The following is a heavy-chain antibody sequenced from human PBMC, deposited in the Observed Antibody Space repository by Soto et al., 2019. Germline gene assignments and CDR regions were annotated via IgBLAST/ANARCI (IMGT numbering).Heavy chain of an antibody. D-gene: IGHD5-18*01. J-gene: IGHJ6*02. Sequence: QVQLVQSGAEVKKPGSSVKVSCKASGGTFSSYDISWVRQAPGQGLEWMGGIVPIVGTVNYEQKFQGRVTITADESTSTVYMELSSLRSEDTAVYYCAGELSTTVVQLWLPCPSDNYYSGMDVWGQGTTVSVSS. CDR1: GGTFSSYD. V-gene: IGHV1-69*01. CDR3: AGELSTTVVQLWLPCPSDNYYSGMDV. CDR2: IVPIVGTV.